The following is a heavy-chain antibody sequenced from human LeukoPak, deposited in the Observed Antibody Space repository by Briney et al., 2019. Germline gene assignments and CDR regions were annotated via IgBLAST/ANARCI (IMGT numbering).Heavy chain of an antibody. D-gene: IGHD2-2*01. Sequence: GGSLRLSCAASGFSFSSYCMNWVRQAPGKGLEWVAIIREDGSENYYVDSVKGRFTISRDNAKNSLYLQMNSLRVEDTAEYYCAKAGGDIKYRHFDFWGQGTLVTVSS. CDR3: AKAGGDIKYRHFDF. V-gene: IGHV3-7*01. CDR1: GFSFSSYC. J-gene: IGHJ4*02. CDR2: IREDGSEN.